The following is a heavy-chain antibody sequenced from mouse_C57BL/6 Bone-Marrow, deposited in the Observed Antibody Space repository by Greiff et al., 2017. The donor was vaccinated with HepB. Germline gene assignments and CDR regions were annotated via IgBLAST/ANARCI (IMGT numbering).Heavy chain of an antibody. D-gene: IGHD2-1*01. Sequence: EVQLVESGGGLVQSGRSLRLSCATSGFTFSDFYMEWVRQAPGKGLEWIAASRNKANDYTTEYSASVKGRFIVSRDTSQSILYLQMNALRAEDTAIYYCARDGNYPMDYWGQGTSVTVSS. CDR2: SRNKANDYTT. CDR1: GFTFSDFY. V-gene: IGHV7-1*01. CDR3: ARDGNYPMDY. J-gene: IGHJ4*01.